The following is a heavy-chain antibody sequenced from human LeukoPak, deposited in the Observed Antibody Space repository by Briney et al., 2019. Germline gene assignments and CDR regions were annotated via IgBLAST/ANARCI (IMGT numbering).Heavy chain of an antibody. CDR1: GYTFAAHY. CDR3: ARGMTKYYDNSGSDY. Sequence: ASVKVSCKASGYTFAAHYMHWVRQAPGQGLEWMGWVNPNSGDTNYAPKFLARVTMTRDTSINTAYMELSRLRSDDTAVYYCARGMTKYYDNSGSDYWGQGSLVTVSS. J-gene: IGHJ4*02. V-gene: IGHV1-2*02. CDR2: VNPNSGDT. D-gene: IGHD6-19*01.